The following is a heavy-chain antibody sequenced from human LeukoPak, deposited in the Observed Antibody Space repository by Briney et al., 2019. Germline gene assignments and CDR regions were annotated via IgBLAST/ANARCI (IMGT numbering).Heavy chain of an antibody. J-gene: IGHJ4*02. D-gene: IGHD3-10*01. CDR2: ISGSGSTI. Sequence: PGGSLRLSCAASGFTFSSYEMNWVRQAPGKGLEWVSYISGSGSTIYYADSVKGRFTISRDNAKSSLYLQMNSLRAEDTAVYYCAREVRLHYDYWGQGTLVTVSS. CDR1: GFTFSSYE. V-gene: IGHV3-48*03. CDR3: AREVRLHYDY.